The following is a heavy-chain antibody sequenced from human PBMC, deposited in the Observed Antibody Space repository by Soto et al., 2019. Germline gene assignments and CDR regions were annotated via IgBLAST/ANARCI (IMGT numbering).Heavy chain of an antibody. CDR2: IIPIFGTA. CDR1: GGTFSSYA. CDR3: ARPIRSGWYFAFDI. Sequence: ASVKVSCKASGGTFSSYAISWVRQAPGQGLEWMGGIIPIFGTANYAQKFQGRVTITADESTSTAYMELSSLRSEDTAVYYCARPIRSGWYFAFDIWGQGTMVTVSS. D-gene: IGHD6-19*01. V-gene: IGHV1-69*13. J-gene: IGHJ3*02.